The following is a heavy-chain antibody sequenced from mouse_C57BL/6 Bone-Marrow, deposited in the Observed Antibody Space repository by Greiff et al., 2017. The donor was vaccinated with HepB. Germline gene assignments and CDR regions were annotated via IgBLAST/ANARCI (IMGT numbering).Heavy chain of an antibody. CDR3: ARQVLWSSYYAMDY. J-gene: IGHJ4*01. CDR2: ISNLAYSI. CDR1: GFTFSDYG. Sequence: EVQGVESGGGLVQPGGSLKLSCAASGFTFSDYGMAWVRQAPRKGHEWVEFISNLAYSIYYADTVTGRYTISRENAKNTRYLEMSSLRSEDTAMYECARQVLWSSYYAMDYWGQGTSVTVSS. V-gene: IGHV5-15*01. D-gene: IGHD1-1*02.